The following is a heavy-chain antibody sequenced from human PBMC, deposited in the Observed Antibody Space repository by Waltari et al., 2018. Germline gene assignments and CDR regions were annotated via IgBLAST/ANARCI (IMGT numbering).Heavy chain of an antibody. J-gene: IGHJ4*02. CDR1: GYALNSGFY. Sequence: QLRESGPGLVKPSETLSLTCDVSGYALNSGFYWGWIRQPPGKGLEWVATVYHDGTTFYKPSLNSRATTSMDTSRNQFSLKLRSVTAADTAVYFCSRQVLGYCTSAACRRLESWGQGTLVTVSS. CDR3: SRQVLGYCTSAACRRLES. D-gene: IGHD2-2*03. CDR2: VYHDGTT. V-gene: IGHV4-38-2*01.